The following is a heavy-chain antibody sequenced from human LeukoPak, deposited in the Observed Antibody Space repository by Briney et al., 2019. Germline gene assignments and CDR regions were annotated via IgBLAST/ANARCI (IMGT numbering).Heavy chain of an antibody. J-gene: IGHJ4*02. CDR2: IYYSGST. CDR3: ARVRWLDPYYFDY. D-gene: IGHD6-19*01. Sequence: SETLSLTCTVSGGSVSSGTYYWGWIRQPPGKGLEWIGYIYYSGSTNYNPSLKSRVTISVDTSKNQFSLKLSSVTAADTAVYYCARVRWLDPYYFDYWGQGTLVTVSS. CDR1: GGSVSSGTYY. V-gene: IGHV4-61*01.